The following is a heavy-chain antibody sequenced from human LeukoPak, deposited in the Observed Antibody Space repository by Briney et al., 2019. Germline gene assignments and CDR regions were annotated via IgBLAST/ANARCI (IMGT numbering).Heavy chain of an antibody. Sequence: SETLSLTCAVSGGSISSSNWWSWVRQPPGKGLEWIGEIYHSGSTNYNPSLKSRVTISVDKSKNQFSLKLSSVTAADTAVYYCARVIAAAGTNYYYMDVWGKGTTVTVSS. J-gene: IGHJ6*03. CDR1: GGSISSSNW. CDR3: ARVIAAAGTNYYYMDV. D-gene: IGHD6-13*01. V-gene: IGHV4-4*02. CDR2: IYHSGST.